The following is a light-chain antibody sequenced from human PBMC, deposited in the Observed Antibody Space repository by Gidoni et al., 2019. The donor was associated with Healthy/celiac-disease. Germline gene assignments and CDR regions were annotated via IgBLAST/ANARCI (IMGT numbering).Light chain of an antibody. CDR1: QSVSSY. CDR3: QQRSNWPPIT. CDR2: DAA. Sequence: EIVLTQSPATLSLSPGERATLSCRASQSVSSYLAGYQQKPGQAPRLLIYDAANRATGIPARFSGSGSGTDFTLTISSLEPEDFAVYYCQQRSNWPPITFXLXTRLEIK. J-gene: IGKJ5*01. V-gene: IGKV3-11*01.